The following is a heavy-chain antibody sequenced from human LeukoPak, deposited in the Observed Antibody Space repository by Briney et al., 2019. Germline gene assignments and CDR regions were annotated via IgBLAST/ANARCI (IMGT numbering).Heavy chain of an antibody. D-gene: IGHD6-13*01. CDR3: ATVGSSWYPYFDY. J-gene: IGHJ4*02. V-gene: IGHV3-11*01. CDR2: ISESGSAI. CDR1: GFSFSDTY. Sequence: GGSLRLSCGASGFSFSDTYMSWVRQAPVKGLEWVSSISESGSAIYYADSVKGRFTISRDNTKNSLYLQMHSLRAEDTAVFYCATVGSSWYPYFDYWGQGALVTVSS.